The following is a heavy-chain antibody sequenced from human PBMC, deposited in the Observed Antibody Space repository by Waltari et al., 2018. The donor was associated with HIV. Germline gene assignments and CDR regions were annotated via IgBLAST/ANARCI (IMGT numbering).Heavy chain of an antibody. J-gene: IGHJ5*02. D-gene: IGHD5-12*01. CDR1: GGSISSSSYY. Sequence: QLQLQESGPGLVKPSETLSLTCTVSGGSISSSSYYWGWIRQPPGKGLEWIGSIYYSGSTYYNPSLKSRVTISVDTSKNQFSLKLSSVTAADTAVYYCARHGVDLWFDPWGQGTLVTVSS. CDR2: IYYSGST. CDR3: ARHGVDLWFDP. V-gene: IGHV4-39*01.